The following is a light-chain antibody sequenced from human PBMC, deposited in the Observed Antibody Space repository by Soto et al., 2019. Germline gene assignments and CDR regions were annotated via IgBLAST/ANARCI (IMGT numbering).Light chain of an antibody. J-gene: IGKJ1*01. Sequence: DIQMTQSPSSVSASVGDRVTITCRASQDISSWLAWYQQKPGKAPNLLIYAASSLQSGVPSRFSGSGSGTDFTLTINSLQPEDIATYHCQQTNSFPRTFGQGTKVDIK. CDR3: QQTNSFPRT. CDR1: QDISSW. CDR2: AAS. V-gene: IGKV1-12*01.